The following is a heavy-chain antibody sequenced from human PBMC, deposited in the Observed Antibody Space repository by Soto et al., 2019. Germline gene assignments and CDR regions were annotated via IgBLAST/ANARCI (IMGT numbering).Heavy chain of an antibody. D-gene: IGHD3-9*01. CDR1: DDSINSDKYY. CDR2: IYYRGNA. CDR3: ARLEGLATVSYSFDF. Sequence: QLQLQESGPGLVKPSETLSLTCSVSDDSINSDKYYWGWIRQPPGKGLEWIGSIYYRGNAYYNPFFQPPVTTDLDKSKSQFSLKLNSVTAADSAVYFCARLEGLATVSYSFDFWGPGALVTVSS. J-gene: IGHJ4*02. V-gene: IGHV4-39*01.